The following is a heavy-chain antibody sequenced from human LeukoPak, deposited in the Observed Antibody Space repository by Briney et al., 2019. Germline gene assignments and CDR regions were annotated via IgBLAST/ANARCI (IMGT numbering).Heavy chain of an antibody. CDR1: GYTLTELS. Sequence: ASVKVSCKVSGYTLTELSMHWVRQAPGQGLEWMGWISAYNGNTNYAQKLQGRVTMTTDTSTSTAYMELRSLRSDDTAVYYCARGTWTQGRDYWGQGTLVTVSS. D-gene: IGHD3/OR15-3a*01. CDR3: ARGTWTQGRDY. J-gene: IGHJ4*02. V-gene: IGHV1-18*01. CDR2: ISAYNGNT.